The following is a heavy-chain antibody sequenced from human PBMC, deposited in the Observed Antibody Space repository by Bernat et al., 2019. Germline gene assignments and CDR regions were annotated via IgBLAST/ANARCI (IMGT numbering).Heavy chain of an antibody. J-gene: IGHJ5*02. CDR2: MNPNSGNT. CDR1: GYTFTSYD. CDR3: ARDESSVVVPAARGWFDP. V-gene: IGHV1-8*01. Sequence: QVQLVQSGAEVKKPGASVKVSCKASGYTFTSYDINWVRQATGQGLEWMGWMNPNSGNTGYAQKFQGRVTITRNTSISTAYMELSSMRSEETAVYYCARDESSVVVPAARGWFDPWGQGTLVTVSS. D-gene: IGHD2-2*01.